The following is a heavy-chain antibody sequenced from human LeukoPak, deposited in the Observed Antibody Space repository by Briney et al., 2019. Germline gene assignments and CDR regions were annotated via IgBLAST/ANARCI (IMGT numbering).Heavy chain of an antibody. Sequence: GGSQTLSCAPSGFTFSSYWMSWVRQAPEKGRECVTNIKQDGSEKYYVDSVKGRFTISRDNAKNSLYLQMNSLRAEDTAAYYCARATLFDYWGQGTLVTVSS. J-gene: IGHJ4*02. CDR3: ARATLFDY. CDR2: IKQDGSEK. CDR1: GFTFSSYW. V-gene: IGHV3-7*01.